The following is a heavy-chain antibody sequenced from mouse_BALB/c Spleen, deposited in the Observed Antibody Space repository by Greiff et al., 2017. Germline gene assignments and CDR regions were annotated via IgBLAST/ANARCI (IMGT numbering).Heavy chain of an antibody. CDR1: GFTFSSYA. Sequence: EVQVVESGGGLVKPGGSLKLSCAASGFTFSSYAMSWVRQTPEKRLEWVATISSGGSYTYYPDSVKGRFTISRDNAKNTLYLQMSSLRSEDTAMYYCARNGFAYWGQGTLVTVSA. CDR2: ISSGGSYT. V-gene: IGHV5-9-3*01. J-gene: IGHJ3*01. CDR3: ARNGFAY.